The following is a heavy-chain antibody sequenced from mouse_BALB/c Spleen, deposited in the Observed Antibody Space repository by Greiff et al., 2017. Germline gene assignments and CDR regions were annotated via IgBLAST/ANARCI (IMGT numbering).Heavy chain of an antibody. CDR1: GFTFTDYY. V-gene: IGHV7-3*02. Sequence: EVQVVESGGGLVQPGGSLRLSCATSGFTFTDYYMSWVRQPPGKALEWLGFIRNKANGYTTEYSASVKGRFTISRDNSQSILYLQMNTLRAEDSATSDYARASDYRYDGDGYFDVWGAGTTVTVSS. D-gene: IGHD2-14*01. CDR3: ARASDYRYDGDGYFDV. J-gene: IGHJ1*01. CDR2: IRNKANGYTT.